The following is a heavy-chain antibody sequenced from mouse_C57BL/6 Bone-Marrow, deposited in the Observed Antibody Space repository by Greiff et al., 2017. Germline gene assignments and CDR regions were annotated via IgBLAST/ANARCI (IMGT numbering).Heavy chain of an antibody. CDR1: GFTFTDYY. J-gene: IGHJ4*01. Sequence: EVKLVESGGGLVQPGGSLSLSCAASGFTFTDYYMSWVRQPPGKALEWLGFIRNKANGYTTEYSASVKGRFTISRDNSQSILYLQMNALRAEDSATYYCARYTSYAFYAMDYWGQGTSVTVSS. CDR2: IRNKANGYTT. V-gene: IGHV7-3*01. CDR3: ARYTSYAFYAMDY. D-gene: IGHD6-5*01.